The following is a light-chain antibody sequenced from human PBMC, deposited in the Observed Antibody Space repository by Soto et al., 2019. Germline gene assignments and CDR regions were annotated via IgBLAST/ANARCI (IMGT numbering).Light chain of an antibody. CDR2: EAS. Sequence: DIQMTQSPSTLSASVGDRVTITCRASQSISSWLAWYQQKPGAAPKLLIYEASTLERGVPSRFSGSRSGTEFTPTVSSLQPDDFATYYCQQYNDSFPYTSGQGTKLEIK. CDR3: QQYNDSFPYT. CDR1: QSISSW. V-gene: IGKV1-5*03. J-gene: IGKJ2*01.